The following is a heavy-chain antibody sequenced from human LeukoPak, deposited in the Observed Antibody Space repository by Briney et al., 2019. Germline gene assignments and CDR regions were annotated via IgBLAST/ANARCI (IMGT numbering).Heavy chain of an antibody. Sequence: SETLSLTCAVYGGSFSGYYWSWIRQPPGKGLEWIGEINHSGSTNYNPSLKSRVTISVDTSKNQFSLKLSSVTAADTAVYYCARDRGWSGNSSPNYFDYWGQGTLVTVSS. J-gene: IGHJ4*02. D-gene: IGHD3-3*01. CDR3: ARDRGWSGNSSPNYFDY. CDR1: GGSFSGYY. V-gene: IGHV4-34*01. CDR2: INHSGST.